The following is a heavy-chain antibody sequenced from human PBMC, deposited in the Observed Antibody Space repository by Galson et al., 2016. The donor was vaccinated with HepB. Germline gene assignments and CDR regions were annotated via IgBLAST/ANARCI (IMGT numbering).Heavy chain of an antibody. Sequence: SLRLSCAASGFTFSSYGMSWVRQAPGKGLEWVSAVSGSGGSTYYADSVKGRFTISRDNSKNTLYLQMNSLRAEDTAVYSCAKMDEGTSKRNVDCWGQGTLVTVST. J-gene: IGHJ4*02. CDR1: GFTFSSYG. CDR2: VSGSGGST. V-gene: IGHV3-23*01. D-gene: IGHD2-2*03. CDR3: AKMDEGTSKRNVDC.